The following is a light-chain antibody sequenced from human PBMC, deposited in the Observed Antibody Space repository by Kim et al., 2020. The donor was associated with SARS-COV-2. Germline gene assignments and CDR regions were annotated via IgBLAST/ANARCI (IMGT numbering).Light chain of an antibody. V-gene: IGLV7-46*01. CDR1: TGPVTSHHY. CDR2: DTN. Sequence: PGWTVTLICGSTTGPVTSHHYPYWFQQKPGQAPRTLISDTNNRHSWTPARFSGSLIGDKAALTLSGAQPEDEADYYCLVTYNGARVFGTGTKVTVL. CDR3: LVTYNGARV. J-gene: IGLJ1*01.